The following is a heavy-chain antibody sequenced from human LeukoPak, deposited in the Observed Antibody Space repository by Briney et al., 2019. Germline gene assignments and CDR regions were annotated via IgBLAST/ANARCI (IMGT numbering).Heavy chain of an antibody. CDR1: GFTVSSNY. CDR3: ARAPLLWKGYYYYMDV. Sequence: PTGGSLRLSCAASGFTVSSNYMSWVRQAPGKGLEWVSVIYSGGSTYYADSVKGRFTISRDNSKNTLYLQMNSLRAEDTAVYYCARAPLLWKGYYYYMDVWGKGTTVTISS. D-gene: IGHD3-10*01. CDR2: IYSGGST. V-gene: IGHV3-66*01. J-gene: IGHJ6*03.